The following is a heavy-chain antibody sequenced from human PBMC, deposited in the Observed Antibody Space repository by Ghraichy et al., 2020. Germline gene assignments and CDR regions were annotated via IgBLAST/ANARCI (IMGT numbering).Heavy chain of an antibody. Sequence: ASVKVSCKASGYTFTSYGFSWARQVPGYGLEWMGWISAYNGNTNYAQKLPGRVIMTTDTSTSKAYMELRSLRSDDTAVYYCARVKIRHGSVDYWGQGTLVTVSS. D-gene: IGHD6-25*01. CDR1: GYTFTSYG. J-gene: IGHJ4*02. V-gene: IGHV1-18*01. CDR2: ISAYNGNT. CDR3: ARVKIRHGSVDY.